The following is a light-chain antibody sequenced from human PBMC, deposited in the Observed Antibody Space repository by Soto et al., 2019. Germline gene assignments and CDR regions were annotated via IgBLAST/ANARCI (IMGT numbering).Light chain of an antibody. CDR3: QQYGSSPR. CDR2: GAS. V-gene: IGKV3-20*01. J-gene: IGKJ1*01. Sequence: EIVMTQSPATLSVSPGARATLSCRASQSVSSSYLAWYQQKPGQAPRLLIYGASSRATGIPDRFSGSGSGTDFTLTISRLEPEDCGVYYCQQYGSSPRFGQGTKVDIK. CDR1: QSVSSSY.